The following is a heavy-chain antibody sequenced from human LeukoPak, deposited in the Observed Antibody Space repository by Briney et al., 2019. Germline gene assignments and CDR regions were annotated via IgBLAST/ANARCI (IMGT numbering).Heavy chain of an antibody. CDR1: GFTFSSYG. Sequence: GGSLRLSCAASGFTFSSYGMHWVRQAPGKGLEWVAVIWYDGSNKYYADSVKGRFTISRDNSKNTLYLQMNSLRAEDTAVYYCARGGYSDAFDIWGQGTMVTVSS. CDR2: IWYDGSNK. D-gene: IGHD2-15*01. CDR3: ARGGYSDAFDI. J-gene: IGHJ3*02. V-gene: IGHV3-33*01.